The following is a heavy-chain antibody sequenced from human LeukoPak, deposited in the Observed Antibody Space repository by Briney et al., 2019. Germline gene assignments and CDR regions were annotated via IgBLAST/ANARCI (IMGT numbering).Heavy chain of an antibody. J-gene: IGHJ5*02. V-gene: IGHV3-66*01. CDR3: ARVDSGWYEGWFDP. Sequence: GGSLRLSCAASGFTVSSNYMSWVRQAPGEGLEWVSVIYSGGSTYYADSVKGRFTISRDNSKSTLYLQMNSLRAEDTAVYYCARVDSGWYEGWFDPWGQGTLVTVSS. D-gene: IGHD6-19*01. CDR1: GFTVSSNY. CDR2: IYSGGST.